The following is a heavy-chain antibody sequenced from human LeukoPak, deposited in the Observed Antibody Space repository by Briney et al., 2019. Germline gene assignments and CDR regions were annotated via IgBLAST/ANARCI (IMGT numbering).Heavy chain of an antibody. V-gene: IGHV3-23*01. J-gene: IGHJ4*02. Sequence: GGSLRLSCAASGFTFSSYAMSWVRQATGKGLEWVSAISCSGGSTYYADSVRGRFTISRDNSKHKLYLQMNSLRAEDMAVYYCAKDKRRCSSSWVCDYWGQGNLVTVSS. CDR2: ISCSGGST. CDR1: GFTFSSYA. CDR3: AKDKRRCSSSWVCDY. D-gene: IGHD6-13*01.